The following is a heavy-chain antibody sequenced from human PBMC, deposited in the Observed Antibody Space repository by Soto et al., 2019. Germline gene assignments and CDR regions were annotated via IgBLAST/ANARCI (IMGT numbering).Heavy chain of an antibody. CDR2: FYYSGST. Sequence: SETLSLTCTVSGGSITGYCWSWIRQPPGKGLEWIGDFYYSGSTNYNPSLKSRVTISVDTSKNQFSLKVSSVTAADTAVYYCARAVGSDWRIFYFDYWGQGTLVTVSS. J-gene: IGHJ4*02. D-gene: IGHD6-19*01. CDR3: ARAVGSDWRIFYFDY. CDR1: GGSITGYC. V-gene: IGHV4-59*01.